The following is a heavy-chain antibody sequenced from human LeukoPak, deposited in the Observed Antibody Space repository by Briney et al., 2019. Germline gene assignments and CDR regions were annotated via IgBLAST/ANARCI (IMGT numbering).Heavy chain of an antibody. J-gene: IGHJ4*02. Sequence: SAGSLRLSCVASGFTFSTFWMSWVRQAPGKGLEWVANIKQDGSEKYYVDSVKGRFTISRDNAKNSLYLQMNSLRAEDTAMYYCARDSAGNDYWGQGTLVTVSS. D-gene: IGHD6-13*01. V-gene: IGHV3-7*01. CDR1: GFTFSTFW. CDR2: IKQDGSEK. CDR3: ARDSAGNDY.